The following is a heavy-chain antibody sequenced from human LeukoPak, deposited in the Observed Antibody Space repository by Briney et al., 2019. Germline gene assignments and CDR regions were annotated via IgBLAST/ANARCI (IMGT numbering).Heavy chain of an antibody. Sequence: PSETLSLTCTVSGGSISGYYWSWIRQPPGKGLEWIGYIYYSGTTNYNPSLKSRVTISVDTSENQFSLRLSSVTAADTAVYYCARADMIRARQFDAFDIWGQGTMVTVSS. CDR1: GGSISGYY. D-gene: IGHD3-10*01. CDR3: ARADMIRARQFDAFDI. CDR2: IYYSGTT. V-gene: IGHV4-59*01. J-gene: IGHJ3*02.